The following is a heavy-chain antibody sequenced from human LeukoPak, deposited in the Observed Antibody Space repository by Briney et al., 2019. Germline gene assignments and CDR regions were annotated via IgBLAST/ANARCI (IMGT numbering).Heavy chain of an antibody. CDR2: INHSGST. CDR1: GFTFSSYS. Sequence: GSLRLSCAASGFTFSSYSMNWVRQPPGKGLEWIGEINHSGSTNYNPSLKSRVTISVDTSKNQFSLKLSSVTAADTAVYYCARDLQRNYDFWSGYYYYYYYYMDVWGQGTLVTVSS. J-gene: IGHJ6*03. CDR3: ARDLQRNYDFWSGYYYYYYYYMDV. V-gene: IGHV4-34*01. D-gene: IGHD3-3*01.